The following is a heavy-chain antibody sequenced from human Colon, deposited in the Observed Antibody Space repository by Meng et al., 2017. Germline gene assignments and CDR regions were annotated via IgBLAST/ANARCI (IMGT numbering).Heavy chain of an antibody. CDR3: ARDHGYSYGLPLDY. CDR1: GDSVSSNTAA. V-gene: IGHV6-1*01. J-gene: IGHJ4*02. D-gene: IGHD5-18*01. CDR2: TYYRSKWYN. Sequence: QVQLQQSGPGLVKPSQTLSLTCVISGDSVSSNTAAWNWIRQSPSRGLEWLGRTYYRSKWYNEYAVSVKSRMTFNADTSKNQVSLQVNSVTPEDTAVYYCARDHGYSYGLPLDYWGQGILVTVLL.